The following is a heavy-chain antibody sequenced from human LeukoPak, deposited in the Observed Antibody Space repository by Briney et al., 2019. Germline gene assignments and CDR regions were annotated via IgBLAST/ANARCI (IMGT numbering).Heavy chain of an antibody. Sequence: GGSLRLSCAASGFTFSSYAMSWVRQAPGKGLEWVSAISGSGGSTYYADSVKGRFTISRDNAKNSLYLQMKSLRAEDTAVYYCARDPYYYDSSGYSPWGQGTLVTVSS. CDR3: ARDPYYYDSSGYSP. D-gene: IGHD3-22*01. V-gene: IGHV3-23*01. CDR1: GFTFSSYA. J-gene: IGHJ4*02. CDR2: ISGSGGST.